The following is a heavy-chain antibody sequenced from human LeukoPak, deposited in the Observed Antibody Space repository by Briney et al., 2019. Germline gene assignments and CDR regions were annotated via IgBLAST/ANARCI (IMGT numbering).Heavy chain of an antibody. CDR3: ARGLGVSLFDY. J-gene: IGHJ4*02. V-gene: IGHV4-30-4*01. Sequence: PSETLSLTCTVSGGSISSGDYYWSWIRQPPGKGLEWIGYIYYSGSTYYNPSLESRVTISVDTSKNQFSLKLSSVTAADTAVYYCARGLGVSLFDYWGQGTLVTVSS. CDR2: IYYSGST. CDR1: GGSISSGDYY. D-gene: IGHD3-16*01.